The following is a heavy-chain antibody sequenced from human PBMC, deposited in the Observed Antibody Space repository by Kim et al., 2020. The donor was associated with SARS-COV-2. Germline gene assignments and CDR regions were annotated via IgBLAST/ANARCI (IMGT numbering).Heavy chain of an antibody. V-gene: IGHV1-46*01. D-gene: IGHD6-13*01. CDR1: GYTFTSYY. CDR3: ARAGKGIAAAGRIRSSLGY. CDR2: INPSGGST. J-gene: IGHJ4*02. Sequence: ASVKVSCKASGYTFTSYYMHWVRQAPGQGLEWMGIINPSGGSTSYAQKFQGRVTMTRDTSTSTVYMELSSLRSEDTAVYYCARAGKGIAAAGRIRSSLGYWGQGTLVTVSS.